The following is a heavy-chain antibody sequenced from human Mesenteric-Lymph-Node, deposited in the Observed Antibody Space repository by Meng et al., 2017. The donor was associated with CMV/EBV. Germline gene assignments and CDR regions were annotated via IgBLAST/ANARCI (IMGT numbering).Heavy chain of an antibody. CDR3: ARTDIVVVPAAIEAFDI. Sequence: GESLKISCAASGFTFSTYNLNWVRQAPGKGLEWVSHISSSSSIIYYADSVKGRFTISRDNAKNSLYLQMNSLRAEDTAVYYCARTDIVVVPAAIEAFDIWGQGTMVTVSS. V-gene: IGHV3-48*04. D-gene: IGHD2-2*01. CDR1: GFTFSTYN. CDR2: ISSSSSII. J-gene: IGHJ3*02.